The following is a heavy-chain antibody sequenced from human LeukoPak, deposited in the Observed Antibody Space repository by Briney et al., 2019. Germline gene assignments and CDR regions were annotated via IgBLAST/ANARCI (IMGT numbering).Heavy chain of an antibody. CDR2: IIPIIGIP. CDR3: ATEAIVVVTARDYWYFDL. V-gene: IGHV1-69*04. Sequence: SVKVSCKASGGTFSSYAISWVRQAPGQGLEWMGRIIPIIGIPNYAQKFQGRVTITADKSTTTAYMELSSLRSEDTAVYYCATEAIVVVTARDYWYFDLWGRGTMVTVSS. CDR1: GGTFSSYA. D-gene: IGHD2-21*02. J-gene: IGHJ2*01.